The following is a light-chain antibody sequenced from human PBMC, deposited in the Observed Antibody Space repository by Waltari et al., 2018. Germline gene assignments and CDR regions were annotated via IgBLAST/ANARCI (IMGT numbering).Light chain of an antibody. CDR1: RSDIGGHND. J-gene: IGLJ3*02. CDR3: CAYAGSYILL. Sequence: QSALTQPRSVSGSPGQSVTISCTGTRSDIGGHNDVSWYQQHPGKAPKVMIYDVSKRPSGVPDRFPGSKSDSTASLTISGLQADDEADYYCCAYAGSYILLFGGGTKLTVL. V-gene: IGLV2-11*01. CDR2: DVS.